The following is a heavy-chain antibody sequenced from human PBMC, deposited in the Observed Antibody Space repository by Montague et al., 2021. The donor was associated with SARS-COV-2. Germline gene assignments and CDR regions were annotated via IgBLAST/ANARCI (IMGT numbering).Heavy chain of an antibody. CDR2: XDWDDDK. CDR1: GFSLSTSGMC. Sequence: PALVKPTQTLTLTRTFSGFSLSTSGMCVSWIRQPPGKALEWLALXDWDDDKYYSTSLKTRLTITKDTSKNQVVLTMTNMDPVDTATYYCARSYYDILTGYYTVFDYWGQGTLVTVSS. D-gene: IGHD3-9*01. CDR3: ARSYYDILTGYYTVFDY. J-gene: IGHJ4*02. V-gene: IGHV2-70*01.